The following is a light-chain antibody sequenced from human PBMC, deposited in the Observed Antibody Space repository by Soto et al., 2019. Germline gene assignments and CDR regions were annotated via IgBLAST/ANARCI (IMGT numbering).Light chain of an antibody. J-gene: IGKJ4*01. Sequence: EVVMTQSQATLSVSPGERATLSCRASQFVSTNLAWYQQKPGQAPRVLIYSASTRATGIPARFSGSGSGTEFTLTISSLQSEDFAVYYCQQFNNWPPLTFGGGTKVEIK. V-gene: IGKV3-15*01. CDR1: QFVSTN. CDR3: QQFNNWPPLT. CDR2: SAS.